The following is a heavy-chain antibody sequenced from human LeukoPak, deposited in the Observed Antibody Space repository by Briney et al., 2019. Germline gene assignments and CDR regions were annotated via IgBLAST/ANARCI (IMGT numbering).Heavy chain of an antibody. CDR2: IYSSGST. D-gene: IGHD3-22*01. CDR1: GASIRSYY. V-gene: IGHV4-4*07. J-gene: IGHJ5*02. Sequence: SETLSLTCTVSGASIRSYYWTWIRQPAGKGLEWIRRIYSSGSTNYSPSLKSRVTISVDKSKNQFSLKLTSVTAADTAVYYCARSPNYYDGSGYINWFDPWGQGTLVTVSS. CDR3: ARSPNYYDGSGYINWFDP.